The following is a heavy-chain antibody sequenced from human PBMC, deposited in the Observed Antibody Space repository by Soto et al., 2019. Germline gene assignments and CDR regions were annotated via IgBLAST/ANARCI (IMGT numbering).Heavy chain of an antibody. Sequence: QVQLVQSGAEVKNPGASLKLSCKASGHRFTGYGLHWVRQAPGQGLQWMGWINPKSGATDYAQTFQGRVTMTREMSTDTAYLELCGLRTDDTADDTAVYYCANPNSGGEVDSQDGLAVGGQGTAVTVSS. V-gene: IGHV1-2*02. J-gene: IGHJ6*02. CDR2: INPKSGAT. D-gene: IGHD2-21*01. CDR1: GHRFTGYG. CDR3: VYYCANPNSGGEVDSQDGLAV.